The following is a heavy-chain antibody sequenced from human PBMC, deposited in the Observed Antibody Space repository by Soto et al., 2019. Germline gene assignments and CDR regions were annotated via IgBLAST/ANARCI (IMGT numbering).Heavy chain of an antibody. D-gene: IGHD3-10*01. CDR1: GFTFSSYS. CDR2: ISSSSSTI. Sequence: GGSLRLSCAASGFTFSSYSMNWVRQAPGKGLEWVSYISSSSSTIYYADSVKGRFTISRDNAKNSLYLQMNSLRAEDTAVYXCARDLLLWFGELGTDVWGKGTTVTVSS. J-gene: IGHJ6*04. CDR3: ARDLLLWFGELGTDV. V-gene: IGHV3-48*01.